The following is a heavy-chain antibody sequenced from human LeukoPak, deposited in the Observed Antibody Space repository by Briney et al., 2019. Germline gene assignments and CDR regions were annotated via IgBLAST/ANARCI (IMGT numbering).Heavy chain of an antibody. D-gene: IGHD2-21*02. CDR3: ARVGAYCGGDRYLYYYYYMDV. J-gene: IGHJ6*03. V-gene: IGHV3-48*03. CDR2: ISSSGSTI. CDR1: GFTFSSYE. Sequence: GGSLRLSCAASGFTFSSYEMNWVRQAPGKGLEWVSYISSSGSTIYYADSVKGRFTISRDNAKNSLYLQMNSLRAEDTAVYYCARVGAYCGGDRYLYYYYYMDVWGKGTTVTVSS.